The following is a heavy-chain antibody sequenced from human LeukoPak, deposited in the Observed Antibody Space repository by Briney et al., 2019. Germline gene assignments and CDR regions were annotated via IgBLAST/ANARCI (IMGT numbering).Heavy chain of an antibody. CDR1: GFTFSTHW. CDR2: ISYDGSNK. J-gene: IGHJ4*02. D-gene: IGHD6-13*01. V-gene: IGHV3-30-3*01. Sequence: SGGSLRLSCAASGFTFSTHWMTWVRQAPGKGLEWVAVISYDGSNKYYADSVKGRFTISRDNSKNTLYLQMNSLRAEDTAVYYCARDQAAAGTYFDYWGQGTLVTVSS. CDR3: ARDQAAAGTYFDY.